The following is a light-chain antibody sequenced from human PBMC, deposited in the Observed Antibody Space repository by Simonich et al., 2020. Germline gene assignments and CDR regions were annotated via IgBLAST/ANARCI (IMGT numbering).Light chain of an antibody. CDR3: SSYTSSSTYVV. CDR2: GN. V-gene: IGLV2-18*02. J-gene: IGLJ2*01. CDR1: SNNVGSYA. Sequence: QSALTQEASVSGTVGQKVTLSCTGNSNNVGSYAVGWYQQISHGAPKTVMFGNSLPSGLPDRFSGSKSGTTASLTISGLQPEDEADYYCSSYTSSSTYVVFGGGTKLTVL.